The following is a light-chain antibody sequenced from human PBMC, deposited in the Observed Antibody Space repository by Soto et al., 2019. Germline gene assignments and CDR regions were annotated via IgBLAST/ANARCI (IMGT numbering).Light chain of an antibody. J-gene: IGLJ2*01. CDR2: VNSDGSH. CDR1: SGLSNFA. V-gene: IGLV4-69*01. Sequence: QLVLTQSPSASASLGASVKLTCILISGLSNFAIAWHQQQPQKGPRYLMKVNSDGSHNKGDGIPDRFSGSSSGAERYLTISSLQSEDEAEYYCQTWGTGIGVFGGGTKLTVL. CDR3: QTWGTGIGV.